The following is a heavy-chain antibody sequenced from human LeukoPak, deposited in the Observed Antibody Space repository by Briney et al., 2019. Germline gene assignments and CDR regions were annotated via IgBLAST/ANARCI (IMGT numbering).Heavy chain of an antibody. Sequence: SETLSLTCSVSGGSVSSSTYYWGWIRQSPGKGLEWIGSMYHGGSTYYNPSLKSRVTISVDTSKNQFSLKLSSVTAADTAVYYCAREGRLGYCSSTSCGDYWGQGTLVTVSS. CDR1: GGSVSSSTYY. J-gene: IGHJ4*02. CDR3: AREGRLGYCSSTSCGDY. V-gene: IGHV4-39*02. D-gene: IGHD2-2*01. CDR2: MYHGGST.